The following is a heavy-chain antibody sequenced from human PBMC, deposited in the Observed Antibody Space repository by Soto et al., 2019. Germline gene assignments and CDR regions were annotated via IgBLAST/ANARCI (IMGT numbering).Heavy chain of an antibody. Sequence: ASVKVSCKASGYTYTGYYMHWVRQAPGQGLEWMGWINPNSGGTNYAQKFQGWVTMTRDTSISTAYMELSRLRSDDTAVYYCARVFGYSYGHFDYWGQGTLVTVSS. CDR2: INPNSGGT. CDR3: ARVFGYSYGHFDY. V-gene: IGHV1-2*04. J-gene: IGHJ4*02. CDR1: GYTYTGYY. D-gene: IGHD5-18*01.